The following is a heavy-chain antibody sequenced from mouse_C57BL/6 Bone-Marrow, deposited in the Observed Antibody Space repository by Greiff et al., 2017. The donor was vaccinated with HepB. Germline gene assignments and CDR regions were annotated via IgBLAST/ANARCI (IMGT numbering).Heavy chain of an antibody. Sequence: EVKLVESGGDLVKPGGSLKLSCAASGFTFSSYGMSWVRQTPDKRLEWVATISSGGSYTYYPDSVKGRFTISRDNAKNTLYLQMSSLKSEDTAMYYCEFITTVVAKAYWGQGTLVTVSA. CDR1: GFTFSSYG. CDR2: ISSGGSYT. J-gene: IGHJ3*01. D-gene: IGHD1-1*01. CDR3: EFITTVVAKAY. V-gene: IGHV5-6*01.